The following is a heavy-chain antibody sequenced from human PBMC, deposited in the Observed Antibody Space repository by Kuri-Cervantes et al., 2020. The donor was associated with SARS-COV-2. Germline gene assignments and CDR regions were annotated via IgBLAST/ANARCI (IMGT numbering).Heavy chain of an antibody. J-gene: IGHJ6*03. V-gene: IGHV4-39*01. CDR1: GGSISSSSYY. D-gene: IGHD6-19*01. Sequence: SETLSLTCTVSGGSISSSSYYWGWIRQPPGKGLEWIGSIYYSGSTYYNPSLKSRVTISVDTSKNQFSLKLSSVTAADTAVYYCARNSGYSGGWFYYYYYMDVGGKGTTVTVSS. CDR2: IYYSGST. CDR3: ARNSGYSGGWFYYYYYMDV.